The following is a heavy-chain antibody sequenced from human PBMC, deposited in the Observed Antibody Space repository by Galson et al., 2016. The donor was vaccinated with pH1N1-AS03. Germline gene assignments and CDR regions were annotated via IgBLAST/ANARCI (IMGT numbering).Heavy chain of an antibody. CDR2: VSTSGSI. D-gene: IGHD7-27*01. V-gene: IGHV4-4*07. CDR3: ARDPLNWGRGAFDM. Sequence: ETLSLTCTVSGGSISNAYWSWIRQPAGKGLEFIGRVSTSGSINYNPSLTGRVTMSLETSKNQFSLKLTSMTAADTAVYYCARDPLNWGRGAFDMWGQGTMVTVSS. CDR1: GGSISNAY. J-gene: IGHJ3*02.